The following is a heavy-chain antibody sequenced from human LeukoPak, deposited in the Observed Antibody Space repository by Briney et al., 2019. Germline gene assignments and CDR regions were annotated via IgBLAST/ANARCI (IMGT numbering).Heavy chain of an antibody. D-gene: IGHD2-8*02. CDR2: ISSDSVFI. V-gene: IGHV3-21*01. Sequence: PGGSLRLSCAASGFSFSTYSMNWVRQAPGKGLEWVSSISSDSVFIYYADSVKGRFTISRDNAENSLYLQMNSLRAEDTAVYHCARGSTGLYDYWGPGTLVTASS. CDR3: ARGSTGLYDY. J-gene: IGHJ4*02. CDR1: GFSFSTYS.